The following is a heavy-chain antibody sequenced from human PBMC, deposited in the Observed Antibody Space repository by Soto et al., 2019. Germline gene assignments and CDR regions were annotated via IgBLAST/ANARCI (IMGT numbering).Heavy chain of an antibody. CDR1: GGSISSSSYS. D-gene: IGHD6-13*01. J-gene: IGHJ4*02. CDR3: ATKPRLEAAEFDY. Sequence: PSETLSLTCTVSGGSISSSSYSWGWIRHPPGKGLEWLGYIYYTGTTYYSPSLKSRLTMSVDTSRNQFSLKLDSMTAVDTAVYYCATKPRLEAAEFDYWGQGTLVTVSS. CDR2: IYYTGTT. V-gene: IGHV4-39*07.